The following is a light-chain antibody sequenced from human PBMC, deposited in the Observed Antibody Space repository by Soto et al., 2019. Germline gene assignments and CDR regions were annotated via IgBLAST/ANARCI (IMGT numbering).Light chain of an antibody. CDR2: SAS. V-gene: IGKV1-9*01. CDR1: QALSNY. J-gene: IGKJ4*02. CDR3: QQLSRYPLT. Sequence: DIQLTQSPSVLSASVGDTVTTTCRASQALSNYLAWYQHKPGKAPDLLIYSASTLQSGVPSRFSGSGSETEFSLTIRALQPEDFATYYCQQLSRYPLTFGGGTKVDIK.